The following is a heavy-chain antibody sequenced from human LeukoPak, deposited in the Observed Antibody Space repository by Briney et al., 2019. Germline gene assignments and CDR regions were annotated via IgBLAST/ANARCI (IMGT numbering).Heavy chain of an antibody. CDR1: GGSISSSSYW. Sequence: PSETLSLTCTVSGGSISSSSYWWGWIRQPPGKGLESIGSIYYSGQTYYNPSLKSRVTISVDTPKNQFSLKLTSVNAADTAVYHCARQVGDGRWYFDYWGQGTLVTVSS. CDR3: ARQVGDGRWYFDY. V-gene: IGHV4-39*01. J-gene: IGHJ4*02. CDR2: IYYSGQT. D-gene: IGHD4-23*01.